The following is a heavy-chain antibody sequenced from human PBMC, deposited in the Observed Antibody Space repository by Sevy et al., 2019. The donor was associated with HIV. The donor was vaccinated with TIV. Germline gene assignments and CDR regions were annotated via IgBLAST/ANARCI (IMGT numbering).Heavy chain of an antibody. J-gene: IGHJ3*01. V-gene: IGHV3-21*01. CDR1: GFTFNSYT. Sequence: GGSLRLSCAASGFTFNSYTMNWVRQAPGKGLEWVSSFSFVSNYIYYADSVRGRFTISRDNAKNSLYLQMNNLRAEDTAVYYCARPYGSGSWEAFDLWGQGTMVTVSS. CDR2: FSFVSNYI. D-gene: IGHD3-10*01. CDR3: ARPYGSGSWEAFDL.